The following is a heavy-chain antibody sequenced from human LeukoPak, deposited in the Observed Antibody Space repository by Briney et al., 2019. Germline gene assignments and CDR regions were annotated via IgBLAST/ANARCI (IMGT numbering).Heavy chain of an antibody. CDR2: ISGSGGST. CDR1: GFTFSSYG. CDR3: AKMFGGTYNGN. J-gene: IGHJ4*02. Sequence: GGSLRLSCAASGFTFSSYGMSWVRQAPGKGLEWVSAISGSGGSTYYADSVKGRFTIFRDNAKNSLYLQMNSLRAEDTAVYYCAKMFGGTYNGNWGQGTLVTVSA. V-gene: IGHV3-23*01. D-gene: IGHD1-26*01.